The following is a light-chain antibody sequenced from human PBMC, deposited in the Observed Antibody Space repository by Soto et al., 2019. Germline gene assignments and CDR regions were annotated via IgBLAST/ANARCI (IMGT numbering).Light chain of an antibody. CDR2: DAS. CDR3: QQSYSRT. J-gene: IGKJ5*01. Sequence: EIVLTQSPGTLSLSPGERATLSCRASQSVRSDYLAWYQQKPGQAPRLLIYDASNRATGIPARFSGSGSGTDFTLTISSLQPEDFATYYCQQSYSRTFGQGTRLEIK. CDR1: QSVRSDY. V-gene: IGKV3D-20*02.